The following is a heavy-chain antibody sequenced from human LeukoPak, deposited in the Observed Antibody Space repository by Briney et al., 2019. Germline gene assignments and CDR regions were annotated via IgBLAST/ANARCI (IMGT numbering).Heavy chain of an antibody. Sequence: GASVNVSCRASGYTFASYGISWVRQAPGQGLEGMGWISAYNGNTNYAQKLQGRVTMTTDTSTSTAYMELRSLRSDDTAVYYCAQDARYSGSYFRLYYYYGMDVWGQGTTVTVSS. CDR3: AQDARYSGSYFRLYYYYGMDV. D-gene: IGHD1-26*01. CDR1: GYTFASYG. V-gene: IGHV1-18*01. CDR2: ISAYNGNT. J-gene: IGHJ6*02.